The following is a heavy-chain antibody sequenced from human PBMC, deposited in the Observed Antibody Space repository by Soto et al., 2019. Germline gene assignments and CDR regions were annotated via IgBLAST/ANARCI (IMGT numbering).Heavy chain of an antibody. Sequence: ASVKVSCKASGYTFTSYYMHWVRQAPGQGLEWMGIINPSGGSTSYAQKFQGRVTMTTDTSTSTAFLELRSLTYDDTAVYYCAREPPRATAGLNYFDPWGQGTLVTVSS. CDR2: INPSGGST. J-gene: IGHJ5*02. CDR3: AREPPRATAGLNYFDP. D-gene: IGHD6-13*01. V-gene: IGHV1-46*01. CDR1: GYTFTSYY.